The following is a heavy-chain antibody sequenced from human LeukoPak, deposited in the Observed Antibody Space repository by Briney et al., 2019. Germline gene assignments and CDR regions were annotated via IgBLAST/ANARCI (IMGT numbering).Heavy chain of an antibody. D-gene: IGHD3-9*01. J-gene: IGHJ4*02. V-gene: IGHV3-23*01. CDR3: AKVSESNYDILTGHYTPYYFDY. CDR2: ISGSGDTT. CDR1: GFTFSNYA. Sequence: GGSLRLSCAASGFTFSNYAMSWVRQAPGKGLEWVSAISGSGDTTFYTDSVKGRFTISRDNSKNILYLQMNSLRADDTAVYYCAKVSESNYDILTGHYTPYYFDYWGQGTLVTVSS.